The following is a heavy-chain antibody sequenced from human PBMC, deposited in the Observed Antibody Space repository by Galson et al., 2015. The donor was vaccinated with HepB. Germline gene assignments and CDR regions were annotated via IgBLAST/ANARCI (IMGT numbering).Heavy chain of an antibody. V-gene: IGHV3-23*01. J-gene: IGHJ4*02. Sequence: SLRLSCAASGFTFGDNAMHWIRQAPGRGLEWVSGISDKADVTNYADSVKGRFTISRDNSRNTVDLQMNGLQAEDTAVYYCARRVASRNFASWGQGSLVTVSS. CDR3: ARRVASRNFAS. CDR2: ISDKADVT. D-gene: IGHD3-3*01. CDR1: GFTFGDNA.